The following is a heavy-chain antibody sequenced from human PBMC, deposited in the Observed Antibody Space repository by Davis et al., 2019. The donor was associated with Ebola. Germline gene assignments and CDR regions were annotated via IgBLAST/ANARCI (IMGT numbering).Heavy chain of an antibody. V-gene: IGHV4-59*12. J-gene: IGHJ4*02. CDR2: ISNGGRT. Sequence: GSLRLSCAASGFTFSSYWMSWIRQSPGKGLEWIAFISNGGRTIYNPSLRGRVTISIDTSKNQFSLEVRSVTAADTAVYYCARGRYSSGHDYWGQGTLVTVSS. CDR3: ARGRYSSGHDY. CDR1: GFTFSSYW. D-gene: IGHD6-19*01.